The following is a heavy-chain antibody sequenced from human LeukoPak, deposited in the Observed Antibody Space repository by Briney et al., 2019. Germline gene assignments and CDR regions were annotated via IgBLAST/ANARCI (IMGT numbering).Heavy chain of an antibody. Sequence: PSETLSLTCTVSGYSISSDYYWGWVRQPPGKGLEWIGSIYHSGSTYYNPSLKSRVTISVDTSKNQFSLKLTSVTAADTAVYYCARAIEVGATTPFDYWGQGTLVTVSS. CDR2: IYHSGST. CDR3: ARAIEVGATTPFDY. D-gene: IGHD1-26*01. V-gene: IGHV4-38-2*02. CDR1: GYSISSDYY. J-gene: IGHJ4*02.